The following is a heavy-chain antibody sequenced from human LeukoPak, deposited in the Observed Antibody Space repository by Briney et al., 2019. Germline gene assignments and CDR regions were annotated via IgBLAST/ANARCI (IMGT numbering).Heavy chain of an antibody. D-gene: IGHD3-3*01. Sequence: ASVKVSCKASGYTFTSYDINWVRQATGQGLEWMGWMNPNSGNTGCAQKFQGRVTMTRNTSISTAYMELSSLRSEDTAVYYCARENRFVLRSIGVVIRFDPWGQGTLVTVSS. CDR3: ARENRFVLRSIGVVIRFDP. V-gene: IGHV1-8*01. CDR2: MNPNSGNT. J-gene: IGHJ5*02. CDR1: GYTFTSYD.